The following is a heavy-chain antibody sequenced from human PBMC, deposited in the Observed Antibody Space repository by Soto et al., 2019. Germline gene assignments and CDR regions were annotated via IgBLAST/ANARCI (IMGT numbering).Heavy chain of an antibody. CDR3: AKGMDDPYYYGMDV. CDR2: ISWDGGST. Sequence: GGSLRLSCGASGFTFDDYTMHWVRQAPGKGLEWVSLISWDGGSTYYADSVKGRFTISRDNSKNSLYLQMNSLRTEDTALYYCAKGMDDPYYYGMDVWGQGTTVTVSS. D-gene: IGHD3-3*01. CDR1: GFTFDDYT. V-gene: IGHV3-43*01. J-gene: IGHJ6*02.